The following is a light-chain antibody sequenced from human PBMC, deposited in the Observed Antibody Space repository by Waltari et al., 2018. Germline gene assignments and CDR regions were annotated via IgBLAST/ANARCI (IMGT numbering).Light chain of an antibody. J-gene: IGKJ3*01. CDR2: GAS. V-gene: IGKV3-20*01. CDR1: QSVSSSY. CDR3: QQYGSSPVFT. Sequence: EIVLTQSPGTLSLSPGERAPLSCRASQSVSSSYLAWYQQKPGAAPRLLIYGASSRATGIPDRFSGSGSGTASTLTISRLEPEDFAVYYCQQYGSSPVFTVGPGTKVDIK.